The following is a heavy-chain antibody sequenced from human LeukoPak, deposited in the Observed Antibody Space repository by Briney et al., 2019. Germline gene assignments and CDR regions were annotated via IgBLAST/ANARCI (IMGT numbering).Heavy chain of an antibody. V-gene: IGHV1-8*01. CDR3: AKSRVGDGPDSFHDAFDV. D-gene: IGHD3-16*01. CDR2: MNPNNGNT. Sequence: ASVKVSCKASGYIFTAFAMHWVRQAPGQGLEWMGWMNPNNGNTGYAPRFQGRVTMTRDTSMSTAYLELSSLRSDDTAVYYCAKSRVGDGPDSFHDAFDVWGQGTIVTVSS. CDR1: GYIFTAFA. J-gene: IGHJ3*01.